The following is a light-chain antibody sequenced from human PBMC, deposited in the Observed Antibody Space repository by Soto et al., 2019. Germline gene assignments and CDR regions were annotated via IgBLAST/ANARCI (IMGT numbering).Light chain of an antibody. J-gene: IGLJ1*01. CDR3: SSYTSSSTYV. CDR2: DVS. CDR1: SSDVGGYNY. Sequence: QSAQTQPASVSGSPGQSITTSCTGTSSDVGGYNYVSWYQQHPGKAPKLMIYDVSNRLSGVSNRFSGSKSGNTASLTISGLQAEDEADYYCSSYTSSSTYVFGTGTKVTVL. V-gene: IGLV2-14*01.